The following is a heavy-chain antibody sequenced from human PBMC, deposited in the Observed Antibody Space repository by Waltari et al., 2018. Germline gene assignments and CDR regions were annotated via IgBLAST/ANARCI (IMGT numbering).Heavy chain of an antibody. Sequence: QVQLVQSGAEVKKPGSSVKVSCKASGGTFGRFAISWVRQAAGEGLEWMGGIIPKIGASNYAQKCQGRVTITADDSTRIAYMEVSSLSFEDTAVYFCATDTSPPYWGQGTLVIVSS. J-gene: IGHJ4*02. CDR1: GGTFGRFA. CDR2: IIPKIGAS. V-gene: IGHV1-69*01. CDR3: ATDTSPPY. D-gene: IGHD2-2*01.